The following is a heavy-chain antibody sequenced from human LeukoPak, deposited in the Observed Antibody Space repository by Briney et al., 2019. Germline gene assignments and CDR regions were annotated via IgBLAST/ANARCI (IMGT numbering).Heavy chain of an antibody. CDR2: VYHSGST. J-gene: IGHJ4*02. CDR3: ARGRRGYSGYEHPYYFDY. V-gene: IGHV4-30-2*01. Sequence: SQTLSLTCAVSGGSISSGGYSWSWIRQPPGKGLEWIGYVYHSGSTYYNPSLKSRVTISVDRSKNQFSLKLSSVTAADTAVYYCARGRRGYSGYEHPYYFDYWGQGTLVTVSS. CDR1: GGSISSGGYS. D-gene: IGHD5-12*01.